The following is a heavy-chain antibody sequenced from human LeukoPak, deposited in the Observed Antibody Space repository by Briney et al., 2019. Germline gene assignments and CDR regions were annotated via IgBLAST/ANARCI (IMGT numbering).Heavy chain of an antibody. CDR1: GFNIGPYA. V-gene: IGHV3-43*02. CDR2: IKADGSGT. Sequence: GGSLRLSCAASGFNIGPYAMYWVRQGPGRGLEGVSVIKADGSGTFYSDSVRGRFTTSRDNSKNSLYLQMSSLTSVDTALYYCATWAFYHNLDVWGQGTTVAVSS. CDR3: ATWAFYHNLDV. J-gene: IGHJ6*02. D-gene: IGHD2/OR15-2a*01.